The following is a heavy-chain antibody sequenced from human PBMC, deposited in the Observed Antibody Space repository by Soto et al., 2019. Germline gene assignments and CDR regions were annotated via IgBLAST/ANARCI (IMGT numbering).Heavy chain of an antibody. J-gene: IGHJ4*02. CDR2: ISYDGSNK. V-gene: IGHV3-30*18. D-gene: IGHD3-3*01. Sequence: GGSLRLSCAASGFTFSSYGMRWVRQATGKGLEWVAVISYDGSNKYYADSVKGRFTISRDNSKNTLYLQMNSLRAEDTAVYYCAKDGARIGFTIFGVVISWGQGTLVTVSS. CDR1: GFTFSSYG. CDR3: AKDGARIGFTIFGVVIS.